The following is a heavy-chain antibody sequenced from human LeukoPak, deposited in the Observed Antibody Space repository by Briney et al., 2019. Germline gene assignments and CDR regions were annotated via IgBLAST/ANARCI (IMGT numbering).Heavy chain of an antibody. Sequence: PGGSLRLSCAASGFTFSSYAMSWVRQAPGKGLEWVSAISGSGGSTYHADSVKGRFIISRDNSKNTLYLQMNSLRVEDTAVYYCARERISYNWNDVGWFDPWGQGTLVTVSS. CDR3: ARERISYNWNDVGWFDP. CDR2: ISGSGGST. CDR1: GFTFSSYA. V-gene: IGHV3-23*01. J-gene: IGHJ5*02. D-gene: IGHD1-1*01.